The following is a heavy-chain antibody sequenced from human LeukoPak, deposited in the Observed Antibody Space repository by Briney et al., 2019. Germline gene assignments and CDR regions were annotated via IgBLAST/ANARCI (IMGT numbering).Heavy chain of an antibody. V-gene: IGHV4-61*02. D-gene: IGHD4-11*01. J-gene: IGHJ4*02. Sequence: SQTLSLTCTVSGDSISSGNYYWSWIRQPAGKGLEWIGRIYSSGSTNYNPSLESRVTMSIDTSKNQFSLKLTSVTAADTAVYYCARESDYSNNVDYWGQGTLVTVSS. CDR1: GDSISSGNYY. CDR2: IYSSGST. CDR3: ARESDYSNNVDY.